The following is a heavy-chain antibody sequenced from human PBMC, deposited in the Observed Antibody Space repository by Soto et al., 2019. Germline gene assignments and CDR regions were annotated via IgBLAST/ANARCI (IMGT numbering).Heavy chain of an antibody. CDR1: GYSFTSYW. CDR3: AIVGYYDSSGYYYYFDY. CDR2: IYPGDSDT. V-gene: IGHV5-51*01. J-gene: IGHJ4*02. Sequence: HGESLKISCKGSGYSFTSYWIGWVRQMPGKGLEWMGIIYPGDSDTRYSPSFQGQVTISADKSISTAYLQWSSLKASDTAMYYCAIVGYYDSSGYYYYFDYWGQGTLVTVSS. D-gene: IGHD3-22*01.